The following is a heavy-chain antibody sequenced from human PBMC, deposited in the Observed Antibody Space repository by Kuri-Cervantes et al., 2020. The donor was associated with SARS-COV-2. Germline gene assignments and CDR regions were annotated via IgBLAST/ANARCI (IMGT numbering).Heavy chain of an antibody. D-gene: IGHD6-13*01. V-gene: IGHV1-18*01. CDR2: SSTYNGYT. Sequence: ASVKVSCKASGYTFNTYGISWVRQAPGQGLEWMGWSSTYNGYTNHEQKFQGRVTITADKSTSTAYMELSSLRSEDTAVYYCARELLAAAGSHAFDIWGQGTMVTVSS. CDR1: GYTFNTYG. J-gene: IGHJ3*02. CDR3: ARELLAAAGSHAFDI.